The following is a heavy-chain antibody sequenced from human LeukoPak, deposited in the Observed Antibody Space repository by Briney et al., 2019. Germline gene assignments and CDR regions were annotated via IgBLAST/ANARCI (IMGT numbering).Heavy chain of an antibody. V-gene: IGHV4-30-4*01. CDR3: ARNPYGGNSHFDY. D-gene: IGHD4-23*01. CDR1: GGSLSRGDYY. CDR2: IYYSGST. J-gene: IGHJ4*02. Sequence: PSQTLSLTCTVSGGSLSRGDYYWRWIRPPPGKGLEWVGYIYYSGSTYYNPSLKSRVTISVDTSKSQFSLKLSSVTAADTAVYYCARNPYGGNSHFDYWGQGTLVTVSS.